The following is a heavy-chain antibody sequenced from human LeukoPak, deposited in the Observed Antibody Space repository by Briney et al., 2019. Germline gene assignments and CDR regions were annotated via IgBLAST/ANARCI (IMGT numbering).Heavy chain of an antibody. Sequence: TSETLSLTCAVYGGSFSGYYWSWIRQPPGKGLEWIGEINHSGSTNYNPSLKSRVTISVDTSKNQFSLKLSSVTAADTAVYYCALLRDTAMVILDYWGQGTLVTVSS. V-gene: IGHV4-34*01. CDR3: ALLRDTAMVILDY. CDR2: INHSGST. CDR1: GGSFSGYY. J-gene: IGHJ4*02. D-gene: IGHD5-18*01.